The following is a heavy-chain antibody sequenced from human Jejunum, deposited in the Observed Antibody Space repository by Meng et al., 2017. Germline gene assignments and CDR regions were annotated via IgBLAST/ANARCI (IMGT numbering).Heavy chain of an antibody. CDR2: LSKNGDVQ. CDR1: GLTFSNHY. V-gene: IGHV3-11*01. D-gene: IGHD7-27*01. CDR3: GKGHWGLDY. J-gene: IGHJ4*02. Sequence: GESLKISCAASGLTFSNHYMSWIRQAPGKGLEWVSYLSKNGDVQQYADSVKGLFTISRDNAKNSLFLQMNSVRDEDTAVYYCGKGHWGLDYLGQGTLVTVSS.